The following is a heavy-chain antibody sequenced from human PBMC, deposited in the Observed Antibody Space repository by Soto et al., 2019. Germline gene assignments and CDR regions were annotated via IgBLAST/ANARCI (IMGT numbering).Heavy chain of an antibody. Sequence: XAILSLTFTVSGDSMTSSSYYWGWIRQPPGKGLEWIGSIYYSERTSYNSGSTYYSPSLKSRVTISGDTSKSQFSLKLSSVTAADTAVYYCERHTRNQFDPWGQGTLVTVSS. V-gene: IGHV4-39*01. CDR2: IYYSERTSYNSGST. J-gene: IGHJ5*02. CDR1: GDSMTSSSYY. CDR3: ERHTRNQFDP.